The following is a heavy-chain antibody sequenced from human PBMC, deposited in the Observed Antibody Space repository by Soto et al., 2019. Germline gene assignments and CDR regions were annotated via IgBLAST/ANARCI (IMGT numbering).Heavy chain of an antibody. Sequence: SETLSLTCTVSGGSISSYYWSWIRQPPGKGLEWIGYIYYSGSTNYNPSLKSRVTISVDTSKNQFSLKLSSVTAADTAVYYCARDTLRGIAVAGTERAFYYYYGMDVWGQGTTVTVSS. V-gene: IGHV4-59*01. CDR2: IYYSGST. J-gene: IGHJ6*02. CDR3: ARDTLRGIAVAGTERAFYYYYGMDV. CDR1: GGSISSYY. D-gene: IGHD6-19*01.